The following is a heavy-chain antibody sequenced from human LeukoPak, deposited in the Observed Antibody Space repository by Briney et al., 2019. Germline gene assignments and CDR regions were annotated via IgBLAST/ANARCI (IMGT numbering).Heavy chain of an antibody. CDR2: IYTSGST. CDR1: GGSISSYY. CDR3: ARDSSSWYMGEYYYYGMDV. Sequence: PSETLSLTCTVSGGSISSYYWSRIRQPAGKGLEWIGRIYTSGSTNYNPSLKSRVTMSVDTSKNQFSLKLSSVTAADTAVYYCARDSSSWYMGEYYYYGMDVWGQGTTVTVSS. D-gene: IGHD6-13*01. V-gene: IGHV4-4*07. J-gene: IGHJ6*02.